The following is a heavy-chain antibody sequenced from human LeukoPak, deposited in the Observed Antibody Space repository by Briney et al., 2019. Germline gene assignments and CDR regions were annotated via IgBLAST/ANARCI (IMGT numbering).Heavy chain of an antibody. J-gene: IGHJ4*02. CDR2: ISSTSRYT. V-gene: IGHV3-11*06. Sequence: GGSLRLSCAASGFTFSDSYMSWIRQAPGKGLEWVSHISSTSRYTNYTDSVKGRFTISRDNAKNSLYLQMNSLRAEDTAVYYCARRSPNYYFDYWGQGTPVTVSS. CDR3: ARRSPNYYFDY. CDR1: GFTFSDSY.